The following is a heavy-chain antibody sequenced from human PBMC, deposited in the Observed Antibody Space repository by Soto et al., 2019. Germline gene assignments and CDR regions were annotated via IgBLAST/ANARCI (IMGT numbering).Heavy chain of an antibody. D-gene: IGHD4-17*01. V-gene: IGHV5-51*01. CDR1: GYSFTSYW. J-gene: IGHJ3*02. Sequence: GESLKISCKGSGYSFTSYWIGWVRQMPGKGLEWMGIIYPGDSDTRYSPSFQGQVTISADKSISTAYLQWSSLKASDTAMYYCARPGNSGAVTTYWKKSHDAFDIWGQGTMVTVSS. CDR2: IYPGDSDT. CDR3: ARPGNSGAVTTYWKKSHDAFDI.